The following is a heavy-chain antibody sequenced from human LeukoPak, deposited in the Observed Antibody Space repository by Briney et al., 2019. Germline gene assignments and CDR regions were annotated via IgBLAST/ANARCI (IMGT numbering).Heavy chain of an antibody. CDR3: ARDGTDYYDSSGYGYYFDY. Sequence: GASVKVSCKASGYTFTSYYMHWARQAPGQGLEWMGIINPSGGSTSYAQKFQGRVTMTRDTSTSTVYMELSSLRSEDTAVYYCARDGTDYYDSSGYGYYFDYWGQGTLVTVSS. V-gene: IGHV1-46*01. CDR2: INPSGGST. CDR1: GYTFTSYY. D-gene: IGHD3-22*01. J-gene: IGHJ4*02.